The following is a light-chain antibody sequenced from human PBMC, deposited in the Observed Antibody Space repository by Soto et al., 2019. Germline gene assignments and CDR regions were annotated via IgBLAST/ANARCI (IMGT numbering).Light chain of an antibody. CDR3: QQYNSVSLLT. J-gene: IGKJ4*01. Sequence: DIQMTQSPSTLSASVGDRVTITCRASQSISSWLAWYQQKPGKAPKLLIYKASTLESGVPSRFSGSGSGTECSLTISSLQPDDFATYYCQQYNSVSLLTFGGGTKVDIK. V-gene: IGKV1-5*03. CDR2: KAS. CDR1: QSISSW.